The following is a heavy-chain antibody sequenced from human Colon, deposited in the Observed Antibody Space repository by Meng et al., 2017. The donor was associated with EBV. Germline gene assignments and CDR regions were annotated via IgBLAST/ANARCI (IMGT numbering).Heavy chain of an antibody. CDR1: GTSISTSNW. CDR2: IYHNGQT. J-gene: IGHJ5*02. Sequence: QGPLQEWGAGLGKASGILSLPFSVSGTSISTSNWWSWIRQSPGEGLEWIGAIYHNGQTNYNPSLKSRVSMSVDESKNEFSLNLKSVTAADTAVYYCARDGGVTHIPWGQGVLVTVSS. D-gene: IGHD2-8*02. CDR3: ARDGGVTHIP. V-gene: IGHV4-4*02.